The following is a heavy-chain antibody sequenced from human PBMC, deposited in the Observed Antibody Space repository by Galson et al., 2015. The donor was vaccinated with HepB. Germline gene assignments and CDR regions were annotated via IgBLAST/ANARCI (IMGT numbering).Heavy chain of an antibody. CDR3: AREVDVVVPALRFDP. CDR1: GGSISSYY. Sequence: LSLTCTVSGGSISSYYWSWIRQPAGKGLEWIGRIYTSGSTNYNPSLKSRVTMSVDTSKNQFSLKLSSVTAADTAVYYCAREVDVVVPALRFDPWGQGTLVTVSS. CDR2: IYTSGST. J-gene: IGHJ5*02. V-gene: IGHV4-4*07. D-gene: IGHD2-2*01.